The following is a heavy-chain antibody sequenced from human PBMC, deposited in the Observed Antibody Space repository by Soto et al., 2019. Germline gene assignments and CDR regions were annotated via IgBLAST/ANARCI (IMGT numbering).Heavy chain of an antibody. CDR2: INPISGDT. J-gene: IGHJ6*02. D-gene: IGHD4-4*01. CDR3: ARVKGNPYGMDV. CDR1: GYTFTGHY. V-gene: IGHV1-2*02. Sequence: GVSVKVSCKASGYTFTGHYIHWVRQAPGQGLEWMGWINPISGDTNYAQKFQDRVTMTRDTSISTAYMDLSRLMSGDTAVYYCARVKGNPYGMDVWGQGTTVTVSS.